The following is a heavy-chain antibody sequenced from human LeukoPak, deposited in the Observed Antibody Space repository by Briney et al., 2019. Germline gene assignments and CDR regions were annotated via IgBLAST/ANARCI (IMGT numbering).Heavy chain of an antibody. D-gene: IGHD3-16*01. Sequence: PSETLSLTCSVSDVSIDNHYWSWIRQPAGRGLEWIGRIYIGQSTVFKPSTNYNPSLQGRVTISVDTSKNQFSLKLSSVTAADTAVYYCARELGHVWFDPWGQGTLVTVSS. V-gene: IGHV4-4*07. CDR3: ARELGHVWFDP. CDR1: DVSIDNHY. J-gene: IGHJ5*02. CDR2: IYIGQST.